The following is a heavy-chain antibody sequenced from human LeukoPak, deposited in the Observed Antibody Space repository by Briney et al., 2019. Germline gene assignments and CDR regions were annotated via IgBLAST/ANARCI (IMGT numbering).Heavy chain of an antibody. J-gene: IGHJ4*02. CDR1: GGSITSDY. D-gene: IGHD4-17*01. Sequence: SETLSLTRIASGGSITSDYWSWIRQPPGRGLEWIGSIYYNGITNYNPSLKSRVTISIDTSKSQFSLRLISVTAADTAMYYCARGGPWTTVTTTGAPLEYWGQGTLVTVSS. CDR2: IYYNGIT. CDR3: ARGGPWTTVTTTGAPLEY. V-gene: IGHV4-59*01.